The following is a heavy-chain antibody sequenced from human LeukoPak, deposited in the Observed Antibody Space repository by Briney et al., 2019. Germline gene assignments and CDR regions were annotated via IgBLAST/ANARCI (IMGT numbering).Heavy chain of an antibody. CDR3: ARRPTNYYGMDV. V-gene: IGHV5-51*01. CDR2: IYPGDSDT. D-gene: IGHD1-26*01. CDR1: GYSFSTYW. Sequence: GESLKISCKGSGYSFSTYWIVWVRQMPGKGPEWMGVIYPGDSDTRYSPSFQGHVTISADKSISTAFLQWSSLKTSDTAMYYCARRPTNYYGMDVWGQGTMVTVSS. J-gene: IGHJ6*02.